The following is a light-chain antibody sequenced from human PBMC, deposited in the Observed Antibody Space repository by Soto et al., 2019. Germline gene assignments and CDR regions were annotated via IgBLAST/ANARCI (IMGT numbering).Light chain of an antibody. J-gene: IGKJ1*01. CDR3: QQYNNWPPWWT. CDR1: QSVSSN. V-gene: IGKV3-15*01. CDR2: AAS. Sequence: EIAMTQSPATLSVSPGERATLSCRATQSVSSNLAWYQRKPGQAPRLLIYAASTRATGIPARFSGSGSGTEFTLTISSLQSEDFAVYYCQQYNNWPPWWTFGQGTKVEIK.